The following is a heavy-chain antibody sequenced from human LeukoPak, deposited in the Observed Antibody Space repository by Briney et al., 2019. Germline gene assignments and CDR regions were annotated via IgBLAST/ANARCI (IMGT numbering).Heavy chain of an antibody. CDR1: GFTFSSAW. Sequence: GGSLRLSCAVSGFTFSSAWMTWVRQAPGKGLEWVAGIKEDGSETYYVDFVKGRFTVSRDNAKNSLYLQMNSLRVEDTAVYYCARDPTSSWETAFDIWGQGTMVTVSS. V-gene: IGHV3-7*01. CDR2: IKEDGSET. CDR3: ARDPTSSWETAFDI. J-gene: IGHJ3*02. D-gene: IGHD1-26*01.